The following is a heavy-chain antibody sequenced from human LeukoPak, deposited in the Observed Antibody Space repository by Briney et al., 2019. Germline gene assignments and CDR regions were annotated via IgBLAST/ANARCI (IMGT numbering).Heavy chain of an antibody. J-gene: IGHJ4*02. D-gene: IGHD3-3*01. CDR1: GFTFSSYA. CDR3: ARGGITIFGVDPG. CDR2: ISYDGSNK. Sequence: GGSVRLSCAASGFTFSSYAMHWVRQAPGKGLEWVAVISYDGSNKYYADSVKGRFTISRDNSKNTLYLQMNSLRAEDTAVYYCARGGITIFGVDPGWGQGTLVTVSS. V-gene: IGHV3-30-3*01.